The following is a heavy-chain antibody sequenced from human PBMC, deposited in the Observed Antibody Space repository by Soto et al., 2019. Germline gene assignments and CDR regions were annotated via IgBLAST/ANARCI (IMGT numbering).Heavy chain of an antibody. D-gene: IGHD3-3*01. Sequence: PSETLSLTCTVSCGSISSGGYYWSWIRQHPGKGLEWIGYIYYSGSTYYNPSLKSRVTISVDTSKNQFSLKLSSVTAADTAVYYCARVLGLRFLEWSPLLGYYYGMDVWGQGTTVTVSS. J-gene: IGHJ6*02. CDR1: CGSISSGGYY. V-gene: IGHV4-31*03. CDR3: ARVLGLRFLEWSPLLGYYYGMDV. CDR2: IYYSGST.